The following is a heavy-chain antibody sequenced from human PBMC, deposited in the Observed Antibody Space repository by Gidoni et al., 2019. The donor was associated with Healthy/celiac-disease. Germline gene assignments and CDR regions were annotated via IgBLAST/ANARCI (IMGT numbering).Heavy chain of an antibody. CDR3: ARTYYDFWRGPQTSYYYGMDV. D-gene: IGHD3-3*01. Sequence: QVQLVQSGAEVKKPGSSVKVSCKASGGTVRSYTISWVRQAPGPGLEWMGRIIPIIGIANYAQKFPGRVTITADKSTSTAYMELSSLRSEDTAVYYCARTYYDFWRGPQTSYYYGMDVWGQGTTVTVSS. J-gene: IGHJ6*02. CDR2: IIPIIGIA. V-gene: IGHV1-69*02. CDR1: GGTVRSYT.